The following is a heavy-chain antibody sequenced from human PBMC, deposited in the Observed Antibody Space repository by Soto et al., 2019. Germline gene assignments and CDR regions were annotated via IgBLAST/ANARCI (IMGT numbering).Heavy chain of an antibody. CDR3: ARQVVYYDILTGYSNYYYFDL. D-gene: IGHD3-9*01. CDR2: IYYSGST. J-gene: IGHJ2*01. Sequence: PSETLSLTCTVSGGSLSRYYWGWIRQPPGKGLEWIGSIYYSGSTYYNPSLKSRVTISVDTSKNQFSLKLSSVTAADTAVYYCARQVVYYDILTGYSNYYYFDLWGRGTLVTVSS. V-gene: IGHV4-39*01. CDR1: GGSLSRYY.